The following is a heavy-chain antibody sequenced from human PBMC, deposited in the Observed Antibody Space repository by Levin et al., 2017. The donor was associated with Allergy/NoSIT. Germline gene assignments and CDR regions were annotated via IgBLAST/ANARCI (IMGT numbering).Heavy chain of an antibody. V-gene: IGHV3-73*01. CDR1: GFTFSGSA. J-gene: IGHJ4*02. CDR3: TSWIYDFWRGYHDY. D-gene: IGHD3-3*01. CDR2: IRSKANSYAT. Sequence: PGGSLRLSCAASGFTFSGSAMHWVRQASGRGLEWVGRIRSKANSYATAYAASVKGRFTISRDDSENTAYLQMNSLKTEDTAVYYCTSWIYDFWRGYHDYWGQGTLVTVSS.